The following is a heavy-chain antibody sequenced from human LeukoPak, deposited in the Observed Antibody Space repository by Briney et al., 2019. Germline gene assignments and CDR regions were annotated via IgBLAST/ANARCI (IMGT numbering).Heavy chain of an antibody. Sequence: SETLSLACAVSGDSISNSDYYWGWIRQSPGTGLEWITLINYSGHTFYNPSLRSRVTISVDMPKNQFSLNLNSVTAADTAVYYCARRRKDLNWFDPWGQGTLVTVSS. V-gene: IGHV4-39*01. CDR1: GDSISNSDYY. CDR2: INYSGHT. CDR3: ARRRKDLNWFDP. J-gene: IGHJ5*02.